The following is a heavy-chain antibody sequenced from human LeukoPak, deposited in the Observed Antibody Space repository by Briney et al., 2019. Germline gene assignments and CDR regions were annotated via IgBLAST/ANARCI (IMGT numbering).Heavy chain of an antibody. CDR1: GYSFTSYW. CDR2: IYPGDSDT. CDR3: ASYSYYYDSSGYYRYY. Sequence: GESLKISCKGSGYSFTSYWIGWVRQMPGKGLEWMGVIYPGDSDTRYGPSFQGQVTISADKSISTAYLQWSSLKASDTAMYYCASYSYYYDSSGYYRYYWGQGTLVTVSS. J-gene: IGHJ4*02. D-gene: IGHD3-22*01. V-gene: IGHV5-51*01.